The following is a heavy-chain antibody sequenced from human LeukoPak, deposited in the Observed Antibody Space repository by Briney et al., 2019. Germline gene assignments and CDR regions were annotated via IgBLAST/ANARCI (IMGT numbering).Heavy chain of an antibody. Sequence: PSETLSLTCTVSGGSISSYYWSWIRQPPGKGLEWIGYIYYSGSTNYNPSLKSRVTISVDTSKNQFSLKLSSVTAADTAVYYCAGTFYDILTRLPFPDYWGQGTLVTVSP. CDR3: AGTFYDILTRLPFPDY. D-gene: IGHD3-9*01. CDR2: IYYSGST. V-gene: IGHV4-59*01. CDR1: GGSISSYY. J-gene: IGHJ4*02.